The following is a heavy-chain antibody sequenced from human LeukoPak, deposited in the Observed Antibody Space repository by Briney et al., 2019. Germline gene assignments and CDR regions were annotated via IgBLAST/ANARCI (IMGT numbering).Heavy chain of an antibody. CDR1: GGSISSGGYY. Sequence: KTSETLSLTCTVSGGSISSGGYYWSWIRQPPGKGLEWIGSIYYSGSTYYNPSLKSRVTISVDTSKNQFSLKLSSVTAADAAVYYCARDSIPLEVWGSYRASNHYYGMDVWGQGTTVTVSS. V-gene: IGHV4-31*03. CDR2: IYYSGST. D-gene: IGHD3-16*02. CDR3: ARDSIPLEVWGSYRASNHYYGMDV. J-gene: IGHJ6*02.